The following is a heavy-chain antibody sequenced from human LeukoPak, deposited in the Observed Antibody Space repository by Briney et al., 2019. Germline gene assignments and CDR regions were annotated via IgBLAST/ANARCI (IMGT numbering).Heavy chain of an antibody. Sequence: GESLKISCKGSGYRFNSYWIGWVRRMPGKGLEWMGIIYPGDSDVRLSPSLQGQVTFSADKSINIAYLQWSSLEASDTAIYYCARRGRDSNGYSSWYFDLWGRGTLVTVSS. D-gene: IGHD3-22*01. CDR3: ARRGRDSNGYSSWYFDL. J-gene: IGHJ2*01. V-gene: IGHV5-51*01. CDR2: IYPGDSDV. CDR1: GYRFNSYW.